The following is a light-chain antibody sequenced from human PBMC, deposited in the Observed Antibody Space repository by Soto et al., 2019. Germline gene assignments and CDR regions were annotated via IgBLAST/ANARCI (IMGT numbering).Light chain of an antibody. Sequence: EIVLTQSPATLSLSPGERATLSCRASQSVSSYLAWYQQKPGQAPRLLIYDASNRATGIPARFSGSGSGTDFTLTISSLEPEDFAVYYCHQRSNWPLMYTFGQGTKLEIQ. V-gene: IGKV3-11*01. J-gene: IGKJ2*01. CDR2: DAS. CDR1: QSVSSY. CDR3: HQRSNWPLMYT.